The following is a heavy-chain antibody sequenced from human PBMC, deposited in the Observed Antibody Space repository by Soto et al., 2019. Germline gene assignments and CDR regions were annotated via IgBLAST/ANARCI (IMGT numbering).Heavy chain of an antibody. Sequence: SQTLSLTCVISGDSVSSNSAAWNWIRQSPSRGLEWLGRTYYRSKWYNDYAVSVKSRITINPDTSKNQFSLQLNSVTPEDTAVYYCARDGQQQLVLAFDIWGQGTMVTVSS. CDR2: TYYRSKWYN. CDR1: GDSVSSNSAA. J-gene: IGHJ3*02. D-gene: IGHD6-13*01. CDR3: ARDGQQQLVLAFDI. V-gene: IGHV6-1*01.